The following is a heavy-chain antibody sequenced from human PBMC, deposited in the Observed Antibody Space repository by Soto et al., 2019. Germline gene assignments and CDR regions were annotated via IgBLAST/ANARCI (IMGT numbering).Heavy chain of an antibody. CDR3: ARAPYYDFWSGYPPLGMDV. J-gene: IGHJ6*02. CDR1: GVSITTTGYS. Sequence: SETLSLTCAVSGVSITTTGYSWSWIRQPPGKGLEWIGYIYYSGSTYYNPSLKSRVTISVDTSKNQFSLKLSSVTAADTAVYYCARAPYYDFWSGYPPLGMDVWGQGTTVTVSS. V-gene: IGHV4-31*11. D-gene: IGHD3-3*01. CDR2: IYYSGST.